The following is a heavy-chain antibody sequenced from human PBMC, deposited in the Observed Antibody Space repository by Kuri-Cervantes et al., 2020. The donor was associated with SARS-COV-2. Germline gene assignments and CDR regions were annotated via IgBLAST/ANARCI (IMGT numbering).Heavy chain of an antibody. CDR3: AKGRYCTGASCYPSPDY. Sequence: GESLKISCAASGFTFSNYGMHWVRQAPGKGLEWVAFIRYDGSNKYYADSVKGRFTISRDNSKNTLYLQMNSLRAEDTAVYYCAKGRYCTGASCYPSPDYWGQGTQVTVSS. J-gene: IGHJ4*02. CDR2: IRYDGSNK. D-gene: IGHD2-2*01. V-gene: IGHV3-30*02. CDR1: GFTFSNYG.